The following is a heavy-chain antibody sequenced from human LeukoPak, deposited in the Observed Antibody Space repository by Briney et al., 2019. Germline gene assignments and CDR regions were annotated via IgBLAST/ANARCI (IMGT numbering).Heavy chain of an antibody. CDR1: GYTFTGYY. J-gene: IGHJ6*03. Sequence: ASVKVSCKASGYTFTGYYKHWVRQAPGQGLEWMGWINPNSGGTNYAQKFQGRVTMTRDTSISTAYMELSRLRSDDTAVYYCARDHEGYCSSTSCLHYYMDVWGKGTTVTVSS. V-gene: IGHV1-2*02. CDR3: ARDHEGYCSSTSCLHYYMDV. CDR2: INPNSGGT. D-gene: IGHD2-2*01.